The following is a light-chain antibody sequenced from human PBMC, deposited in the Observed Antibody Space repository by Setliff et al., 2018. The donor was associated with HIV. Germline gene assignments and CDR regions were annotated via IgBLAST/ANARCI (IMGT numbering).Light chain of an antibody. CDR3: QQYNADPWT. J-gene: IGKJ1*01. CDR1: QSISIW. CDR2: KAS. V-gene: IGKV1-5*03. Sequence: DIQMTQSPSTLSASVGDRVTVTCRASQSISIWLAWYQQKPGKAPKLLIYKASSLESGVPSRFSGRGSGTEFTLTISSLQPDDLATYYCQQYNADPWTFGQGTKVDIK.